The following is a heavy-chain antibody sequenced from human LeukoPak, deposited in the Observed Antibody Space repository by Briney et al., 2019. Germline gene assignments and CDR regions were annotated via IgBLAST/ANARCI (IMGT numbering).Heavy chain of an antibody. D-gene: IGHD6-13*01. Sequence: GGSLRLSCAASGFTFSSYGVHWVRQAPGKGLEWVALISSDVVKTDYADSVKGRFTISRDSSQNTLYLQMNSLRAEDTAVYYCAKDRGSSSAAYGMDVWGQGTTVTVSS. J-gene: IGHJ6*02. CDR2: ISSDVVKT. CDR1: GFTFSSYG. CDR3: AKDRGSSSAAYGMDV. V-gene: IGHV3-30*18.